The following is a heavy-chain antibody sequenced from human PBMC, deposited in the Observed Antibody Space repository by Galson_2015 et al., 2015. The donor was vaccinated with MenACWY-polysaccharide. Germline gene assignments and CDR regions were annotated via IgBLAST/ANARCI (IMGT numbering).Heavy chain of an antibody. CDR2: IKQDGSEK. Sequence: SLRLSCAASGFTFSTYWMSWVRQAPGKGLEWVANIKQDGSEKYYVDSVKGRFTISRDNAKTSPYLQMNSLRAEDTAMYYCASQTWTGYFDYWGQGILVTASS. J-gene: IGHJ4*02. CDR3: ASQTWTGYFDY. CDR1: GFTFSTYW. D-gene: IGHD3-10*01. V-gene: IGHV3-7*03.